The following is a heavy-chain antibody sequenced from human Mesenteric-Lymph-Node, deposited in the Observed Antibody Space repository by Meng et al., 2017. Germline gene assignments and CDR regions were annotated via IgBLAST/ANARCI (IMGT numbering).Heavy chain of an antibody. CDR3: AREQAHGNLGGY. V-gene: IGHV4-39*07. J-gene: IGHJ4*02. Sequence: GSLRLSCTVSGGSISSSSYYWGWIRQPPGKGLEWIGSIYYSGSTYYNPSLKSRVTISVDTSKNQFSLKLSSVTAADTAIYYCAREQAHGNLGGYWGRGTLVTVSS. CDR1: GGSISSSSYY. CDR2: IYYSGST. D-gene: IGHD3-16*01.